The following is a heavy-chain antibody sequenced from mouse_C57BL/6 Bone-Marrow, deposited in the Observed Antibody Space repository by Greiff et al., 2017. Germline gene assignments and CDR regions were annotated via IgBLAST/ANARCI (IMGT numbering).Heavy chain of an antibody. Sequence: QVQLQQPGAELVKPGASVKMSCKASGYTFTSYWITWVKQRPGQGLEWIGDIYPGSGSTNYNEKFKSKATLTVDTSSSTAYMQLSSLTSEDSAVYYCGRGEDMMRWFAYWGQGTLVTVSA. CDR1: GYTFTSYW. CDR3: GRGEDMMRWFAY. J-gene: IGHJ3*01. D-gene: IGHD2-3*01. CDR2: IYPGSGST. V-gene: IGHV1-55*01.